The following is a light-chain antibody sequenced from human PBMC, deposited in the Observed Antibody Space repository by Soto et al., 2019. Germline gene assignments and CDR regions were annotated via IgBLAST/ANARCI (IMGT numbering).Light chain of an antibody. J-gene: IGLJ1*01. Sequence: QSALTQPASVSGSPGQSITISCTGTRRDVGGYTYVSWYQQYPGNSRKLLIYEVTHRPSGVSNRFSGYKSGNTVSLTISGLQAEDEADYCCSSYTISNTLPFVFGTGTKVTVL. CDR2: EVT. CDR1: RRDVGGYTY. V-gene: IGLV2-14*01. CDR3: SSYTISNTLPFV.